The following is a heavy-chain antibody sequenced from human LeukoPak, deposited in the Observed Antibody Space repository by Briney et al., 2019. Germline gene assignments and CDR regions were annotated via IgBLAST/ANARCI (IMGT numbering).Heavy chain of an antibody. CDR3: VHNFWSGRSGY. Sequence: SLRVSCVACGFTVRSNYMSLVRQAPANGLEWVSVIYSGGSTYYADSVQGRFTISRDNSKNTLYLQMNSLRAEDSALYYCVHNFWSGRSGYWGQGTLVTVSS. CDR2: IYSGGST. J-gene: IGHJ4*02. D-gene: IGHD3-3*01. V-gene: IGHV3-53*01. CDR1: GFTVRSNY.